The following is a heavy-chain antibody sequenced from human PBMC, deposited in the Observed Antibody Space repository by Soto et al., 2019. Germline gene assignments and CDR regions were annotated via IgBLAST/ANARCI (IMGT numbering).Heavy chain of an antibody. D-gene: IGHD3-10*01. V-gene: IGHV1-69*13. Sequence: SVKVSCKASGGTFSSYAISRVRQAPGQGLEWMGGIIPIFGTANYAQKFQGRVTITADESTSTAYMELSSLRSEDTAVYYCASCGSGINYYYYGMDVWGQGTTVTVSS. CDR2: IIPIFGTA. CDR3: ASCGSGINYYYYGMDV. J-gene: IGHJ6*02. CDR1: GGTFSSYA.